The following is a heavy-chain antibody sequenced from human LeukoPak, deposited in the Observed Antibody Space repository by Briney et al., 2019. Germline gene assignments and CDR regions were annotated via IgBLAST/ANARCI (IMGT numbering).Heavy chain of an antibody. Sequence: PSETLSLTCTVFGGSISSYYWSWIRQPAGKGLEWIGRMYTSGSTNYNPSLKSRVTMSVDTSKNQFSLKLSSVTAADTAVYYCARDTGYYFGSGNHLYYFDYWGQGTLVPVSS. CDR3: ARDTGYYFGSGNHLYYFDY. J-gene: IGHJ4*02. CDR1: GGSISSYY. CDR2: MYTSGST. V-gene: IGHV4-4*07. D-gene: IGHD3-10*01.